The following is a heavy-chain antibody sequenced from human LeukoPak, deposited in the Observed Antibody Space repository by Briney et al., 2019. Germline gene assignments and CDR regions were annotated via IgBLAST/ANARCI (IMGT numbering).Heavy chain of an antibody. V-gene: IGHV4-34*01. CDR1: NGTFSGYY. CDR2: INHSGST. D-gene: IGHD6-19*01. Sequence: PSEPMSLTSAVHNGTFSGYYWSWISQPTGTGQESNGEINHSGSTNYNRSLKSRVTISVDTSKNQFSLKLSSVTAADTAVYYCARGRLGEQWLVWGGWFDPWGQGTLVTVAS. J-gene: IGHJ5*02. CDR3: ARGRLGEQWLVWGGWFDP.